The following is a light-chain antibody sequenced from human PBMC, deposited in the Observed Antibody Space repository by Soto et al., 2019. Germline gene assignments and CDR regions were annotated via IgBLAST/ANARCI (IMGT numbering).Light chain of an antibody. Sequence: QSALTQPASESGYPGQSITISCTGTSSDVGGYKYVSWYQQHPGKAPKLMIYDVSNRPSGVSDRFSGSKSGNTASLTISGLQAEDEADYYCSSYTSSSTDVFGSGTKVTVL. CDR1: SSDVGGYKY. CDR2: DVS. V-gene: IGLV2-14*03. J-gene: IGLJ1*01. CDR3: SSYTSSSTDV.